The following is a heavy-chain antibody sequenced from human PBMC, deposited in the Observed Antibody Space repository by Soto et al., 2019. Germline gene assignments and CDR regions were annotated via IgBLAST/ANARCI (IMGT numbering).Heavy chain of an antibody. CDR1: GFTFSSYA. CDR3: ARDRTTYYDRSGYYFYGWGI. CDR2: ISYDGSNK. V-gene: IGHV3-30-3*01. Sequence: GGSLRLSCAASGFTFSSYAMHWVRQAPGKGLEWVAVISYDGSNKYYADSVKGRFTISRDNSKNTLYLQMNSLRAEDTAVYYCARDRTTYYDRSGYYFYGWGIWGQGKMVTVSS. J-gene: IGHJ3*02. D-gene: IGHD3-22*01.